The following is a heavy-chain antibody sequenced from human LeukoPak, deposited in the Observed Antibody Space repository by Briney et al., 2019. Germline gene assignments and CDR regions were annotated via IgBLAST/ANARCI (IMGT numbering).Heavy chain of an antibody. D-gene: IGHD6-19*01. CDR1: GGSFSGYY. Sequence: PSETLSLTCGVLGGSFSGYYWSWIRQPPGQGLEWIGEINLSGNTNYNPSLKSRVSISVDTSKNQFSLHLTSVTAADTAVYYCASEAVAVGGSWFDPWGQGTLVTVSS. CDR3: ASEAVAVGGSWFDP. J-gene: IGHJ5*02. CDR2: INLSGNT. V-gene: IGHV4-34*01.